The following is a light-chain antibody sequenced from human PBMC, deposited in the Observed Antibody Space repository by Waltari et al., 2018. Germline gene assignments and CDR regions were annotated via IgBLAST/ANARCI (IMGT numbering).Light chain of an antibody. CDR3: SSYTSSSTL. J-gene: IGLJ2*01. V-gene: IGLV2-14*03. CDR2: DVS. Sequence: QSALTLPAPVSGSPGQSITISCTGTCTDVGGYYFVSLYQQHPGTAPKLMIYDVSNRPSGVSNRFSGSKSGNTASLTISGLQAEDEADYYCSSYTSSSTLFGGGTKLTV. CDR1: CTDVGGYYF.